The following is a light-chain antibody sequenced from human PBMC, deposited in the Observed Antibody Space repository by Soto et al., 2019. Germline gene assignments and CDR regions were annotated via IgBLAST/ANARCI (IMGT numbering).Light chain of an antibody. CDR1: SSDIGGYNY. CDR2: DVS. CDR3: TSYISRSTHVV. J-gene: IGLJ2*01. Sequence: QSALTQPASVSGSPGQSITISCTGTSSDIGGYNYVSWYQQHPAKAPKLVIYDVSNRPSGVSNRFSGSKSGNTASLTISGLQAEDEADYYCTSYISRSTHVVFGGGTKLTV. V-gene: IGLV2-14*01.